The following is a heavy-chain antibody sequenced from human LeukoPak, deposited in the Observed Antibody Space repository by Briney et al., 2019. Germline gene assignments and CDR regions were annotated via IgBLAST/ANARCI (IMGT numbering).Heavy chain of an antibody. CDR1: GGTFSRYA. D-gene: IGHD5-18*01. CDR3: ARANSYGPGMDV. Sequence: SVKVSCKASGGTFSRYAISWERQAPGQGLEWMGRIIPIFGIANYAQKIQGRVTITADKSTSTAYMELSSLRSEDTAVYYCARANSYGPGMDVWGQGTTVTVSS. V-gene: IGHV1-69*04. J-gene: IGHJ6*02. CDR2: IIPIFGIA.